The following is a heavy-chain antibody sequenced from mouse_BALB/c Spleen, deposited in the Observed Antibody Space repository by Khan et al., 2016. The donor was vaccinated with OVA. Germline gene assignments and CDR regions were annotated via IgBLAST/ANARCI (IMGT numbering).Heavy chain of an antibody. CDR2: INPHIGET. D-gene: IGHD1-1*01. J-gene: IGHJ2*01. CDR3: TRIYRSDFDY. CDR1: GYSFTGYF. V-gene: IGHV1-20*02. Sequence: VQLKQSGPVLVRPGASVKISCKASGYSFTGYFMNWVMQSHGKSLEWIGRINPHIGETFYNQRFKDKATLTVDESSSTAYMELRSLASEDSAVYYCTRIYRSDFDYWGQGTTLTVSS.